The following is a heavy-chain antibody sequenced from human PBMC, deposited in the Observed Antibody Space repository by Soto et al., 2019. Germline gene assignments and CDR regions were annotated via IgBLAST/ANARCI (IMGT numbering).Heavy chain of an antibody. CDR1: GGSISSSSYY. J-gene: IGHJ4*02. D-gene: IGHD2-15*01. CDR3: ARRSEDNFDY. CDR2: IYYSGST. V-gene: IGHV4-39*01. Sequence: PSETLSLTCTVSGGSISSSSYYWGWIRQPPGKGLEWIGSIYYSGSTYYNPSLKSRVTISVDTSKNQFSLKLSSVTAADTAVYYCARRSEDNFDYWGQGTLVTVSS.